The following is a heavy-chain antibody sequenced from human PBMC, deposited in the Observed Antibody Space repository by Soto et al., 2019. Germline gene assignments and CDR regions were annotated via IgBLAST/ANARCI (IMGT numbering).Heavy chain of an antibody. J-gene: IGHJ6*03. CDR3: ARNRGHYDFWSGSGDYYYYYYMDV. V-gene: IGHV4-34*01. D-gene: IGHD3-3*01. Sequence: PSETLSLTCAVYGGSFSGYYWSWIRQPPGKGLEWIGEINHSGSTNYNPSLKSRVTISVDTSKNQFSLKLSSVTAADTAVYYCARNRGHYDFWSGSGDYYYYYYMDVWGKGTTVTVSS. CDR2: INHSGST. CDR1: GGSFSGYY.